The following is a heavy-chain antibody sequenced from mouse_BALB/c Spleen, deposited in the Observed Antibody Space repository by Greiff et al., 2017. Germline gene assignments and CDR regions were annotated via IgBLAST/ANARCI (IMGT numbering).Heavy chain of an antibody. CDR3: ARMGNYDGAMDY. CDR1: GFSLSRYS. J-gene: IGHJ4*01. Sequence: VQVVESGPGLVAPSQSLSITCTVSGFSLSRYSVHWVRQPPGKGLEWLGMIWGGGSTDYNSALKSRLSISKDNSKSQVFLKMNSLQTDDTAMYYCARMGNYDGAMDYWGQGTSVTVSS. V-gene: IGHV2-6-4*01. D-gene: IGHD2-4*01. CDR2: IWGGGST.